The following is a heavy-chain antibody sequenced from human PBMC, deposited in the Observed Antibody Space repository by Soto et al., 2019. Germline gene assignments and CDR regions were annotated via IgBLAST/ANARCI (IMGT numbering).Heavy chain of an antibody. CDR3: AKGRAITVYGVDIRFDY. V-gene: IGHV3-23*01. CDR1: GFSFSDYA. D-gene: IGHD5-12*01. Sequence: GSLRLSCKASGFSFSDYAMTWVRQAPGKGLEWVSVISGSGDNTFYAASVKGRFAISRDNSKNVLYLQMNSLSADDAAVYFCAKGRAITVYGVDIRFDYWGLGTLVTVSS. J-gene: IGHJ4*01. CDR2: ISGSGDNT.